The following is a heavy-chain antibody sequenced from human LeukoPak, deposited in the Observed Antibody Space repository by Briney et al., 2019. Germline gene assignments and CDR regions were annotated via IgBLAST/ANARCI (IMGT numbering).Heavy chain of an antibody. V-gene: IGHV3-74*01. Sequence: GGSLRLSCAASGFTLSNYWMHWVRQAPGKGLVWVSRINSDGSSTSYADSVKGRFTISRDNAKNTLYLQMNSLGAEDTAVYYCATIIYYDSSGLDYWGQGTLVTVSS. CDR1: GFTLSNYW. CDR2: INSDGSST. J-gene: IGHJ4*02. CDR3: ATIIYYDSSGLDY. D-gene: IGHD3-22*01.